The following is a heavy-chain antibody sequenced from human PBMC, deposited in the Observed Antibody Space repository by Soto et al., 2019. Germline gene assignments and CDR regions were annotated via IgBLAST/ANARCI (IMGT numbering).Heavy chain of an antibody. CDR1: GFTFSSYA. D-gene: IGHD1-26*01. Sequence: SLRLSCASSGFTFSSYAMSWVRQAPGKGLEWVSAISGSGGSTYYADSVKGRFTISRDNSKNTLYLQMNSLRAGDTAVYYCAKDPTGSYPRWGYWGQGTLVTVSS. J-gene: IGHJ4*02. V-gene: IGHV3-23*01. CDR2: ISGSGGST. CDR3: AKDPTGSYPRWGY.